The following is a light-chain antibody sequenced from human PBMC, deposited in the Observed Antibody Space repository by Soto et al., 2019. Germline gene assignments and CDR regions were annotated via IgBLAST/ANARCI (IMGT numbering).Light chain of an antibody. V-gene: IGKV3-20*01. CDR3: QQYESSPPWT. J-gene: IGKJ1*01. Sequence: EIVLTQSPGTLSLSPGERATLSCRASQSVGNNYLAWYQQKPGRPPRLLIYGISSRATGIPDRFSGSGSGTDFTLTISRLEPEDFAVYYCQQYESSPPWTFGQGTKVEIK. CDR2: GIS. CDR1: QSVGNNY.